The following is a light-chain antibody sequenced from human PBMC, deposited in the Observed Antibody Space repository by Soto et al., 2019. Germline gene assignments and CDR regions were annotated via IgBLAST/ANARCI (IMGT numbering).Light chain of an antibody. Sequence: QSALTQPPSASGSPGQSVTISCTGTSSDIGAYIYVSWYQQHHGKAPKLMISEVSRRPSGVPERFSGSKSGNTASLTVSGLQADVEAHYYCSSYAGSNIFVFGTGTKV. V-gene: IGLV2-8*01. CDR2: EVS. J-gene: IGLJ1*01. CDR1: SSDIGAYIY. CDR3: SSYAGSNIFV.